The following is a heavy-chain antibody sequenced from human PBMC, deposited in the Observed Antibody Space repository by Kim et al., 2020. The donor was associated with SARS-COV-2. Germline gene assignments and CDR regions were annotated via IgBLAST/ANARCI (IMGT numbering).Heavy chain of an antibody. J-gene: IGHJ4*02. D-gene: IGHD6-19*01. CDR3: VRGQQWLIKN. Sequence: GWSLRLSCAASGFTFDDYAIQWVRQVPGKGLEWVSLISRDGGEIKYADSVKGRFTISRDNSKKSVYLQMNSLRSEDTALYYCVRGQQWLIKNWGQGTQVTVSS. CDR2: ISRDGGEI. CDR1: GFTFDDYA. V-gene: IGHV3-43*02.